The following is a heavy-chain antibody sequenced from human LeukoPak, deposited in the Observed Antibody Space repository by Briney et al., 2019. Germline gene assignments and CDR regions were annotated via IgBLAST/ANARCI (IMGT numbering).Heavy chain of an antibody. V-gene: IGHV3-74*01. J-gene: IGHJ4*02. CDR2: ITSDGSTS. Sequence: GGSLRLSCAASGFTFSSWYMYWVRQRPGKGLEWLCRITSDGSTSYYADSVRGRFTISRDNAKNTLYLQMNSLTDEDAAVYYCASPKPDYWGQGTLVTVSS. CDR3: ASPKPDY. CDR1: GFTFSSWY.